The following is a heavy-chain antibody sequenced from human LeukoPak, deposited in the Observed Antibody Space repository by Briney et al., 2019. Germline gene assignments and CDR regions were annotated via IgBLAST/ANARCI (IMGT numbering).Heavy chain of an antibody. V-gene: IGHV1-18*01. Sequence: GASVKVSCKASGYTFTSYGISWVRQAPGQGLEWMGWISAYNGNTNYAQKLQGRVTLTTDTSTSTAYMELRSLRSDDTAVYYCARDLELAFWGGSNGDAFAFWGQGTIITVSS. CDR3: ARDLELAFWGGSNGDAFAF. CDR2: ISAYNGNT. CDR1: GYTFTSYG. J-gene: IGHJ3*01. D-gene: IGHD3-3*01.